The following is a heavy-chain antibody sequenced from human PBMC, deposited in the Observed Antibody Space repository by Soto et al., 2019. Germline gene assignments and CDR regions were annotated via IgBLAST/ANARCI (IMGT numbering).Heavy chain of an antibody. CDR3: AKDGLSDSPSAIDY. CDR2: IGGSGRKT. J-gene: IGHJ4*02. D-gene: IGHD6-13*01. Sequence: LRLSCAASGFTFTKSGMSWVRQAPGKGLEWVAGIGGSGRKTYYADSVKGRFSISRDNSKNSLFLQMNSLSADDTAIYYCAKDGLSDSPSAIDYWGLGTLVTVSS. V-gene: IGHV3-23*01. CDR1: GFTFTKSG.